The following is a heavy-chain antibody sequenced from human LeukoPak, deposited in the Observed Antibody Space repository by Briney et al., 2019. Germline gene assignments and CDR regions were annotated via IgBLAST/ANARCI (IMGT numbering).Heavy chain of an antibody. D-gene: IGHD3-10*01. CDR1: NASISSNTYY. V-gene: IGHV4-39*07. CDR3: ARFAFGESYYDY. CDR2: INYRGST. J-gene: IGHJ4*02. Sequence: PSETLSLTCTVSNASISSNTYYRAWIRQPPGKGLEYIGSINYRGSTYYNPSLKSRVTLSVDTSKNQFSLKLNSVTAADTAVYYCARFAFGESYYDYWGQGTLVTVSS.